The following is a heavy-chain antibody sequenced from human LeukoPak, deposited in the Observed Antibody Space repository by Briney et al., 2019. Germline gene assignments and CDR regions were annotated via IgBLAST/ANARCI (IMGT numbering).Heavy chain of an antibody. V-gene: IGHV2-5*01. D-gene: IGHD1-7*01. Sequence: SGPTLVNPTQTLTLTCTFSVFSLTTNGVGVGWIRQPPGKALEWLAVIYWNDDKHYSPFLKSRLTITKDTSKEQVVLTVTNMDPVDTATYYCARFQVTGTYRFDYWGQGTLVTVSS. CDR3: ARFQVTGTYRFDY. J-gene: IGHJ4*02. CDR1: VFSLTTNGVG. CDR2: IYWNDDK.